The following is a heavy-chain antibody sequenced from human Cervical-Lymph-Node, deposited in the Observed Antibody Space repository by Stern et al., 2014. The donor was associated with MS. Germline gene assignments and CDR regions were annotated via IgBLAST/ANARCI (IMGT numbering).Heavy chain of an antibody. CDR2: IFPRDSNT. CDR3: ARSPATPSGYDRFDY. J-gene: IGHJ4*02. Sequence: EVQLVQSGAEVKKPGESLKISCEASGYLFDDYWIGWVRQMSGRGLELVAIIFPRDSNTRYSPSVQGQVTISADKSISTAYLPWSSLKASDPAIYYCARSPATPSGYDRFDYWGQGALVTVSS. CDR1: GYLFDDYW. D-gene: IGHD5-12*01. V-gene: IGHV5-51*03.